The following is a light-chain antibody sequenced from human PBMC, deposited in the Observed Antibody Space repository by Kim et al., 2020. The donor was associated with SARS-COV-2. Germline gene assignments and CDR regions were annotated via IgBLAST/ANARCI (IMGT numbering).Light chain of an antibody. Sequence: QSALTQPASVSGSPGQSITISCTGTSSDVGGYKFVSWYQQHPGKAPKLVIHDVDNRPSGVSNRFTGSTSGNTASLTISGLQAEDEADYYCSSYTSTSTEWVFGGGTKLTVL. J-gene: IGLJ3*02. CDR2: DVD. V-gene: IGLV2-14*03. CDR3: SSYTSTSTEWV. CDR1: SSDVGGYKF.